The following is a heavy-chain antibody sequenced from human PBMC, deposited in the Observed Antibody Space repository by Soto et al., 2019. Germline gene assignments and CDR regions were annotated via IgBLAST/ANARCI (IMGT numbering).Heavy chain of an antibody. CDR3: ARGGPGSRGFYYYYYYMDV. J-gene: IGHJ6*03. D-gene: IGHD3-10*01. CDR2: IIPILGIA. V-gene: IGHV1-69*02. Sequence: SVKVSCKASGGTFSSYTISWVRQAPGQGLEWMGRIIPILGIANYAQKFQGRVTMTRNTSISTAYMELSSLRSEDTAVYYCARGGPGSRGFYYYYYYMDVWGKGTTVTVSS. CDR1: GGTFSSYT.